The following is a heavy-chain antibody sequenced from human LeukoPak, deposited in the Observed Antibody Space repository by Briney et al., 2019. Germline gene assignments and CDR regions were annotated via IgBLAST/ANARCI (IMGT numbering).Heavy chain of an antibody. CDR3: ARGTDRSKIAY. J-gene: IGHJ4*02. Sequence: PSETLSLTCTVSGDSISSSNWFWGWIRQPPGKGLEWIGEIHPRGSLDYNPSLKSRVTISVDTSKNQFSLKLSSVTAADTAVYYCARGTDRSKIAYWGQGALVTVSS. V-gene: IGHV4-39*07. CDR2: IHPRGSL. CDR1: GDSISSSNWF. D-gene: IGHD4-11*01.